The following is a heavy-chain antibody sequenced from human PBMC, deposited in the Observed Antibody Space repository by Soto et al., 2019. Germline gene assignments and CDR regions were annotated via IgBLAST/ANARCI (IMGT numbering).Heavy chain of an antibody. D-gene: IGHD4-17*01. CDR2: ISSSSSYI. CDR3: ARDRTVTNPTYGMDV. V-gene: IGHV3-21*01. CDR1: GFTFSSYS. J-gene: IGHJ6*02. Sequence: GGSLRLSCAASGFTFSSYSMNWVRQAPGKGLEWVSSISSSSSYIYYADSVKGRFTISRDNAKNSLYLQMNSLRAEDTAVYYCARDRTVTNPTYGMDVWGQGTTVTVSS.